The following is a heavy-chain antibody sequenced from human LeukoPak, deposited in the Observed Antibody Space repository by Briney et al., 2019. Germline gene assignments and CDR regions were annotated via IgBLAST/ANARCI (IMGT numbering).Heavy chain of an antibody. J-gene: IGHJ4*02. CDR3: ARYRLELWGSLDY. Sequence: SETLSLTCAVSGDSISGGGCSWNWIRQPPGKGLEWIGYIYHNENTYYNPSLKSRVTISVDRSKNQFSLNLSSVTAADTAVYYCARYRLELWGSLDYWGQGALVTVSS. D-gene: IGHD2-21*01. CDR2: IYHNENT. CDR1: GDSISGGGCS. V-gene: IGHV4-30-2*01.